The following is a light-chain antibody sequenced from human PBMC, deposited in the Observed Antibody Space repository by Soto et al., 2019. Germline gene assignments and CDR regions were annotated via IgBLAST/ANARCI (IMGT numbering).Light chain of an antibody. CDR1: QSVSNNY. CDR2: DAS. V-gene: IGKV3-11*01. Sequence: EIVLTHSPGTLSLSPGEIATLSCRASQSVSNNYLAWYQQKPGQAPRLLIYDASNRATGIPARFSGSGSGTDFTLTISSLEPEDFAVYYCQQRINWRRLTFGGGTKVDIK. J-gene: IGKJ4*01. CDR3: QQRINWRRLT.